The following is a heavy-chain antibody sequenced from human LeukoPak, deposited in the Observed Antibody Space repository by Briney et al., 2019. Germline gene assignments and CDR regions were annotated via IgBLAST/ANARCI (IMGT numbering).Heavy chain of an antibody. J-gene: IGHJ4*02. Sequence: ASVKVSCKASGYTFTGYYMHWVRQAPGQGLEWMGWINPNSGGTNYAQKFQGRVTMTRDTSNSTAYMELSRLRSDETAVYYCARDIYASSGSDYWGEGTLLTVSS. CDR1: GYTFTGYY. CDR2: INPNSGGT. CDR3: ARDIYASSGSDY. V-gene: IGHV1-2*02. D-gene: IGHD3-22*01.